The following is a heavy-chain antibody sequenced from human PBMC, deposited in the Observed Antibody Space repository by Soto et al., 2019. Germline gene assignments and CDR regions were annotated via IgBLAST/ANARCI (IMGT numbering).Heavy chain of an antibody. CDR2: ISGSGGST. J-gene: IGHJ4*02. D-gene: IGHD5-18*01. V-gene: IGHV3-23*01. CDR3: AKGKHSYGTFDY. Sequence: PGGSLRLSGAACGFTFSSYAISWVRQAPGKGLEWVSAISGSGGSTYYADSVKGRFTISRDNSKNTLYLQMNSLRAEDTAVYYCAKGKHSYGTFDYCGQGTLVTFSS. CDR1: GFTFSSYA.